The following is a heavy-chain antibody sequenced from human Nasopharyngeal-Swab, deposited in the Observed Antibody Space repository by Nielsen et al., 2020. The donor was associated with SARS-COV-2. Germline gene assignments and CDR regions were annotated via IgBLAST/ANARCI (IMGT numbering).Heavy chain of an antibody. CDR2: INHSGST. Sequence: SETLSLTCAVYGRSFSGYYWSWIRQPPGKGLEWIGEINHSGSTNYNPSLQSRVTISVDTSKNQFSLKLSSVTAADTAVYYCARVPPIAVAGKGVDVWGQGTTVTVSS. D-gene: IGHD6-19*01. V-gene: IGHV4-34*01. J-gene: IGHJ6*02. CDR1: GRSFSGYY. CDR3: ARVPPIAVAGKGVDV.